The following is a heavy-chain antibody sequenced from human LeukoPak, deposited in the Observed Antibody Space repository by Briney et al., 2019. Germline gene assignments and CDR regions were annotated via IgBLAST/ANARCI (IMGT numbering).Heavy chain of an antibody. J-gene: IGHJ4*02. CDR1: GGSFSGYY. D-gene: IGHD5-12*01. CDR3: ARADRGYSGYRGYFDY. CDR2: INHSGST. V-gene: IGHV4-34*01. Sequence: SETLSLTCAVYGGSFSGYYWSWIRQPPGKGLEWIGEINHSGSTNYNPSLKSRVTISVDTSKNQFSLKLSSVTAADTAVYYCARADRGYSGYRGYFDYWGQGTLVTVSS.